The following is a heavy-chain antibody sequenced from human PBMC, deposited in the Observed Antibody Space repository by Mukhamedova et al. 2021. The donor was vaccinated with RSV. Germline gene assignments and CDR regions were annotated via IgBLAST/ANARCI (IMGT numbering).Heavy chain of an antibody. CDR3: ARDLVMVRGVTDY. CDR2: ISSSSSTI. D-gene: IGHD3-10*01. J-gene: IGHJ4*02. V-gene: IGHV3-48*04. Sequence: GLEWVSYISSSSSTIYYADSVKGRFTISRDNAKNSLYLQMNSLRAEDTAVYYYARDLVMVRGVTDYWGQGTLVTVSS.